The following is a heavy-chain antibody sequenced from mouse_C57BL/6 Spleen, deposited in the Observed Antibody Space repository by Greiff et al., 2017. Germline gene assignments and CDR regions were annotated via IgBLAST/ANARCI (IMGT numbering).Heavy chain of an antibody. V-gene: IGHV2-5*01. Sequence: QVQLKESGPGLVQPSQSLSITCTVSGFSLTSYGVHWVRQSPGKGLAWLGVIWRGGSTDYNAAFMSRQSITKDNSTSQVFFKMNSLKADDTAIYYCAKNWAVVAEFGVWGTGTTVTVSS. CDR1: GFSLTSYG. D-gene: IGHD1-1*01. CDR3: AKNWAVVAEFGV. CDR2: IWRGGST. J-gene: IGHJ1*03.